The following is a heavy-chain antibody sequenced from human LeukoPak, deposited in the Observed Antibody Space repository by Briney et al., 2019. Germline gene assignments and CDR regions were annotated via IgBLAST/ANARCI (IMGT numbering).Heavy chain of an antibody. V-gene: IGHV3-7*01. D-gene: IGHD6-19*01. J-gene: IGHJ4*02. CDR2: IKQDGSEK. CDR3: ARIRRGWSQNWDY. CDR1: GFTFSSYW. Sequence: GGSLRLSCAASGFTFSSYWMSWVRQAPGKGLEWVANIKQDGSEKYYVGSVKGRFTISRDNAKNSLYLQMNSLRAEDTAVYYCARIRRGWSQNWDYWGRGTLVTVSS.